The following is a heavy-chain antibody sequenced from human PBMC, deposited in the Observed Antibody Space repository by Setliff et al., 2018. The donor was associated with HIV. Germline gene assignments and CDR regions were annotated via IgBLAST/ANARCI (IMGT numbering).Heavy chain of an antibody. D-gene: IGHD3-22*01. J-gene: IGHJ3*02. Sequence: PSETLSLTCTVSGGSVSTAGHYWGWIRQAPGKGLEWIGYISYSGGPYYNPSLKSRVTISVDTSKNQFSLKLSSVTAADTAVYYCARDRENYYDSNGAFDIWGQGTMVTVSS. CDR3: ARDRENYYDSNGAFDI. V-gene: IGHV4-30-4*08. CDR2: ISYSGGP. CDR1: GGSVSTAGHY.